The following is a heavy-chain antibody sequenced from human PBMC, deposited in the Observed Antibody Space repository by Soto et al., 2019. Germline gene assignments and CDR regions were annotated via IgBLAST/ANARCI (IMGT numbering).Heavy chain of an antibody. J-gene: IGHJ4*02. V-gene: IGHV1-46*01. CDR3: ARALTEFDY. CDR1: GYTFSSYY. Sequence: QVRLLQSGTEVKQPGASLRVSCKASGYTFSSYYIHWVRQAPGQGIEWMGISNPRGGDTSYAQRFQGRVTMTRDTSTSTVYVELSSLTSDDTAMYYCARALTEFDYWGPGTLVTVSS. CDR2: SNPRGGDT. D-gene: IGHD7-27*01.